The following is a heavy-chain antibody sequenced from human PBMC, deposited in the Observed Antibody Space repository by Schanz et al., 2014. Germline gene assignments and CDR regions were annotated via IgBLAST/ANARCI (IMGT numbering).Heavy chain of an antibody. J-gene: IGHJ2*01. V-gene: IGHV3-23*04. Sequence: EVQLVESGGGLVQPGGSLRLSCAASGFVFGDYYMTWIRQAPGRGLEWVSAISGSGGSTYYADSVKGRFTISRDNSRSTMYLQMNSLRAEDTAVYFCAKDLGVDCGDGCFNWYFDLWGRGTLVTVSS. CDR2: ISGSGGST. CDR1: GFVFGDYY. D-gene: IGHD2-21*02. CDR3: AKDLGVDCGDGCFNWYFDL.